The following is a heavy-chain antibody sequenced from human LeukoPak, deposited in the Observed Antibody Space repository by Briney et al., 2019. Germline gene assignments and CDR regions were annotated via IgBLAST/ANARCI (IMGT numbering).Heavy chain of an antibody. CDR3: ARVRSGSHWRGKYYYYHYMDV. CDR1: GFTLSSYW. D-gene: IGHD1-26*01. CDR2: IKQDGSEK. J-gene: IGHJ6*03. V-gene: IGHV3-7*01. Sequence: GGSLRLSCAASGFTLSSYWMSWVRQAPGKGLEWVANIKQDGSEKYYVDSVKGRFTISRDNAKDSLYLQMNSLRAEDTAVYYCARVRSGSHWRGKYYYYHYMDVWGKGTTVTVSS.